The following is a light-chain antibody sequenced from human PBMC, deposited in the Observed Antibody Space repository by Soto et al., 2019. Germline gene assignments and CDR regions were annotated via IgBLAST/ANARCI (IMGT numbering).Light chain of an antibody. CDR2: DII. CDR3: SSYSRTTTLVV. V-gene: IGLV2-14*03. Sequence: QSALTQPASVYGSPGQSITISCTGTSSDIGAFTSVSWYQQHPGKAPKLIIYDIIHRPSGVSDRFSGSKSVNTASLTVSGLQPEDEANYYCSSYSRTTTLVVFGGGTKLTVL. J-gene: IGLJ2*01. CDR1: SSDIGAFTS.